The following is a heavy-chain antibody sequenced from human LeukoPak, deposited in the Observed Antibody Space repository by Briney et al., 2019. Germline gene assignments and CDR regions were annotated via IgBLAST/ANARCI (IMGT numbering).Heavy chain of an antibody. J-gene: IGHJ4*02. CDR2: ISGSGGST. V-gene: IGHV3-23*01. Sequence: PGGSLRLSCAASGFTFSSYAMSWVRQAPGKGLEWVSAISGSGGSTYYADSVKGRFTISRDNAKNSLYLQMNSLRAEDTAVYYCARGRYSGYEQYYFDYWGQGTLVTVSS. CDR3: ARGRYSGYEQYYFDY. CDR1: GFTFSSYA. D-gene: IGHD5-12*01.